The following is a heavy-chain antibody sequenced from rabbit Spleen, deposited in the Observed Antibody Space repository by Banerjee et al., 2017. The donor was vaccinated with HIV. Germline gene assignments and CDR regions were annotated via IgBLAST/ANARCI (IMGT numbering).Heavy chain of an antibody. V-gene: IGHV1S45*01. J-gene: IGHJ4*01. CDR2: IYAGSTGTT. Sequence: QEQLVESGGGLVRPEGSLKLSCKASGFSFSPVNWIYWVRQAPGKGLEWIGTIYAGSTGTTDYARWAKGRFTISKTSSTTVTLQMTSLTAADTATYFCARNFDLWGPGTLVTVS. CDR1: GFSFSPVNW. CDR3: ARNFDL.